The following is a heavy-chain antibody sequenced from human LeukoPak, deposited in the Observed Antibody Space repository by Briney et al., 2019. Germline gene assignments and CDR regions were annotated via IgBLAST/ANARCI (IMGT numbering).Heavy chain of an antibody. CDR2: IYHSGTT. V-gene: IGHV4-28*01. CDR3: VRHDGRGGATMDAFDS. D-gene: IGHD5-12*01. CDR1: GYSISSSSW. Sequence: NPSETLSLTCAVSGYSISSSSWWGWIRQPPGKGLEWIAYIYHSGTTYYNPSLDGRVTISLDTSANHFSLQLNSVTAADTAVYYCVRHDGRGGATMDAFDSWGQGSLVTVSS. J-gene: IGHJ5*01.